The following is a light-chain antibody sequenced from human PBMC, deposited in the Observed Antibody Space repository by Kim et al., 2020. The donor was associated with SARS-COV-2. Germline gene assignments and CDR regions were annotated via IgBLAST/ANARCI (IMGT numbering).Light chain of an antibody. Sequence: LSRSRGERATLACRASQSITNYLVWYQQKPGQAPRLRIDDASNRATGIPARFSGSGSGTDFTLTISSLEPEDFAVYYCQQRNTWLFGQGTKVDIK. CDR1: QSITNY. CDR3: QQRNTWL. V-gene: IGKV3-11*01. J-gene: IGKJ1*01. CDR2: DAS.